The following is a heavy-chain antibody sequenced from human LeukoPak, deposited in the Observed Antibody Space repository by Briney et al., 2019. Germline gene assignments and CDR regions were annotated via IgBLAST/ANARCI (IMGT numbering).Heavy chain of an antibody. J-gene: IGHJ3*02. CDR3: ARDGWNDDDGFDI. D-gene: IGHD1-1*01. Sequence: SETLSLTCTVSGYSISSGYYWGWIRQPPGKGLEWIGSIYRSGSTYYSPSLKSRVTISADTSKNQFSLKLSSVTAADTAVYYCARDGWNDDDGFDIWGQGTMVTVSS. CDR2: IYRSGST. V-gene: IGHV4-38-2*02. CDR1: GYSISSGYY.